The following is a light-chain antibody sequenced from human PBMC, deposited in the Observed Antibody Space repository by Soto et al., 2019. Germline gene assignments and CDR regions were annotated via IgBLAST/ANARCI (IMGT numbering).Light chain of an antibody. CDR2: GAS. CDR3: QQYGSSPTT. V-gene: IGKV3-20*01. Sequence: EIVMTHSPATLSVSPCERATLSVRASQSVSSYLAWWQQKPGQAPRLLIYGASSRATGIPDRFSGSGSGTDFTLTISRLEPEDFAVYFCQQYGSSPTTFGQGTKVDI. CDR1: QSVSSY. J-gene: IGKJ1*01.